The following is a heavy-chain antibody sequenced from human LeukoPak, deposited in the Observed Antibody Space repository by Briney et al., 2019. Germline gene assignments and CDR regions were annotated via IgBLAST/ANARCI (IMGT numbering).Heavy chain of an antibody. J-gene: IGHJ5*02. Sequence: SETLSLTCTVSGGSISSYYWSWIRQPAGKGLEWIGRIYTSGSTNYNPSLKSRVTMSVDTSKNQFSLKLSSVTAADTAVYYCARSDITMVRGVNWFDPWGQGTLVTVSS. CDR3: ARSDITMVRGVNWFDP. V-gene: IGHV4-4*07. D-gene: IGHD3-10*01. CDR2: IYTSGST. CDR1: GGSISSYY.